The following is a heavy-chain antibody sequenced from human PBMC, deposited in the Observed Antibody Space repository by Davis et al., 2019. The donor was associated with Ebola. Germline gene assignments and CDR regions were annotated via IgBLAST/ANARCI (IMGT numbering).Heavy chain of an antibody. CDR2: IKQDGSEK. Sequence: GESLKISCAASGFTFSSYSMNWVRQAPGKGLEWVANIKQDGSEKYYVDSVKGRFTISRDNSKNTLYLQMNSLRAEDTAVHYCARDYYEAIDYWGQGTLVTVSS. CDR1: GFTFSSYS. V-gene: IGHV3-7*01. CDR3: ARDYYEAIDY. J-gene: IGHJ4*02. D-gene: IGHD3-22*01.